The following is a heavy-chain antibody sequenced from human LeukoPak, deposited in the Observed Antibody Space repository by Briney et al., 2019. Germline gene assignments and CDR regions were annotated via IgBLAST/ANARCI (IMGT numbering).Heavy chain of an antibody. J-gene: IGHJ5*02. Sequence: GGSLRLSCVASGFSSSTYAMAWVRQAPGKGLEWVSGMVGSGTRYYADSVQGRFTISRDNSKNTVFLQMDSLRVEDTAIYYCAKDMHYGDGRWEFDPWGQGTLVTVSS. CDR3: AKDMHYGDGRWEFDP. CDR1: GFSSSTYA. V-gene: IGHV3-23*01. CDR2: MVGSGTR. D-gene: IGHD4/OR15-4a*01.